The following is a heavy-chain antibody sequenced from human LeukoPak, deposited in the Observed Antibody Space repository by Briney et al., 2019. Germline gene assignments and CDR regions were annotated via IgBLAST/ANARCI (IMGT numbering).Heavy chain of an antibody. CDR2: INPNSGGT. J-gene: IGHJ5*02. Sequence: ASVKVSCKASGYTFTGYYMHWVRQAPGQGLEWMGRINPNSGGTNYAQKFQGRVTMTRDTSISTAYMELSRLRSDDTAMYYCARDLRGPYYYDSSGYYHNWFDPWGQGTLVTVSS. CDR3: ARDLRGPYYYDSSGYYHNWFDP. D-gene: IGHD3-22*01. CDR1: GYTFTGYY. V-gene: IGHV1-2*06.